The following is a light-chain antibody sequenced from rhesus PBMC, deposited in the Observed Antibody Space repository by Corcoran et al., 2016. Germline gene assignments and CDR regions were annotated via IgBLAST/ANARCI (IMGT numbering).Light chain of an antibody. CDR1: HGINNA. Sequence: DIQMTQSPSSLSAPVGDTVTITCRASHGINNALAWYQQKPGKAPKLLIYAAFSLQSGVPSRFSGGGSGTDFTLTICSLHPADVSVYYCQQRNSYPYSFGQGTKVEIK. CDR3: QQRNSYPYS. CDR2: AAF. J-gene: IGKJ2*01. V-gene: IGKV1-33*01.